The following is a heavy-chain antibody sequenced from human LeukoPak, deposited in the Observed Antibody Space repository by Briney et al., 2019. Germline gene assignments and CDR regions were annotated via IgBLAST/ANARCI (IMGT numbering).Heavy chain of an antibody. CDR2: IKQDGSEK. CDR1: GFTFSSYW. J-gene: IGHJ6*03. CDR3: ARMPLPYYYYYYMDV. Sequence: PGGSLRLSCAASGFTFSSYWMSWVRQAPGKGLEWVANIKQDGSEKDYADAVKGRFTISRDNAKNSLYLQMNSLRAEDTAVYYCARMPLPYYYYYYMDVWGKGTTVTVSS. D-gene: IGHD2-2*01. V-gene: IGHV3-7*01.